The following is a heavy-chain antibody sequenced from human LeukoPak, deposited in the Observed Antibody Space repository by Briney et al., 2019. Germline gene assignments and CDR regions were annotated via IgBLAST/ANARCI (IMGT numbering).Heavy chain of an antibody. V-gene: IGHV3-9*01. D-gene: IGHD3-10*01. CDR2: ISWNSGSI. CDR1: GFTFDDYA. Sequence: GGSLRLSCAASGFTFDDYAMHWVRQAPGKGLEWVSGISWNSGSIGYADSVKGRFTISRDNAKNSLYLQMNSLRAEVTALYYCAKDIGYGSGSYHYFDYWGQGTLVTVSS. CDR3: AKDIGYGSGSYHYFDY. J-gene: IGHJ4*02.